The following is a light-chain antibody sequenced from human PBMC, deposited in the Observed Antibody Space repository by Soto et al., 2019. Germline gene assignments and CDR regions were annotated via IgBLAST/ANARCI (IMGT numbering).Light chain of an antibody. V-gene: IGKV3-11*01. J-gene: IGKJ4*01. CDR1: QSVRSS. CDR3: QQRSNWPLT. Sequence: IVMTQSPGTLSLSPGERATLFCRASQSVRSSLAWYQQKPGQAPRLLIYDASNRATGIPARFSGSGSGTEFTLTISSLEPEDFEVYYCQQRSNWPLTFGGGTKVDIK. CDR2: DAS.